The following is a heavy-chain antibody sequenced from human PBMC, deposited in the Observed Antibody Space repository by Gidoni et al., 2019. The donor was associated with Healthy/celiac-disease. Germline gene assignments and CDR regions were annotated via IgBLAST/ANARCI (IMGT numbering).Heavy chain of an antibody. CDR2: IWYDGSNK. J-gene: IGHJ3*02. Sequence: QVQLVESGGGVVQPGRSLRLSCAASGFTFSSYGMHWVRQAPGKGLGWVAVIWYDGSNKYYADSVQGRFTISRDNSKNTLYLQMNSLRAEDTAVYYCARDKDYGDYPDAFDIWGQGTMVTVSS. V-gene: IGHV3-33*01. CDR3: ARDKDYGDYPDAFDI. CDR1: GFTFSSYG. D-gene: IGHD4-17*01.